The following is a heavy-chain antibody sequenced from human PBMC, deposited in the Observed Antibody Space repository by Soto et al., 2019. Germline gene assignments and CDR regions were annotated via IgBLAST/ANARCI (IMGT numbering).Heavy chain of an antibody. J-gene: IGHJ4*02. CDR3: ARGLGLYYFDY. D-gene: IGHD1-26*01. CDR2: INAGNGNT. CDR1: GYPFTSYA. Sequence: VKGSCKASGYPFTSYAMPWVRQAPGQRLEWMGWINAGNGNTKYSQKFQGRVTITRDTSASTAYMELSSLRSEDTAVYYCARGLGLYYFDYWGQGTLVTVSS. V-gene: IGHV1-3*01.